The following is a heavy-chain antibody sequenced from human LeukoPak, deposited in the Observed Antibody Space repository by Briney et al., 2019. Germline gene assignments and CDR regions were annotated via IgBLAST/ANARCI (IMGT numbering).Heavy chain of an antibody. CDR3: AGSYYNVFDY. V-gene: IGHV4-34*01. D-gene: IGHD3-10*01. Sequence: SETLSLTCAVYGGSFSGYYWSWIRQPPGKGLEWLGEINHSGSTNYNPSLKSRVTISVDTSKNQFSLKLSSVTAADTAVYYCAGSYYNVFDYWGQGTLVTVSS. CDR1: GGSFSGYY. J-gene: IGHJ4*02. CDR2: INHSGST.